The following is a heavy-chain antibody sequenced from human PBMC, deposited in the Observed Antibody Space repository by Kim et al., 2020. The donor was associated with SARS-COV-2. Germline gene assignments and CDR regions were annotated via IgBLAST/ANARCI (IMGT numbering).Heavy chain of an antibody. J-gene: IGHJ4*02. CDR2: IWFDGSNK. CDR3: AKGFSSYYFDY. D-gene: IGHD2-2*01. CDR1: GFTFSNYG. Sequence: GGSLRLSCAASGFTFSNYGMHWVRQAPGKGLEWVAIIWFDGSNKYYADSVKGRFTISRDNSKNMLYLQMNSLRVEDTAVYYCAKGFSSYYFDYLGQGTLV. V-gene: IGHV3-33*06.